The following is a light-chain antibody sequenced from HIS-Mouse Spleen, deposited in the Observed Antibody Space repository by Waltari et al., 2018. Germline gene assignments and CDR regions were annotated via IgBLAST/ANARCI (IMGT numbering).Light chain of an antibody. CDR3: CSYAGSSTLV. CDR2: EGS. CDR1: SSDVGSYNL. J-gene: IGLJ2*01. V-gene: IGLV2-23*01. Sequence: QSALTQPASVSGSPGQSITIPCTGTSSDVGSYNLVSWYQQHPGKAPTPLLYEGSKRASVVSNRFSGSKSGNTASLTISGLQAEDEADYYCCSYAGSSTLVFGGGTKLTVL.